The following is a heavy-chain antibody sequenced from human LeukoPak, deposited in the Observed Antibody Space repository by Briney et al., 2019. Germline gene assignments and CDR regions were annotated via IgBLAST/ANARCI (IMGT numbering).Heavy chain of an antibody. V-gene: IGHV4-34*01. CDR1: GGSFSGYY. Sequence: SETLSLTCAVYGGSFSGYYWTWIRQPPGKGLEWIGEINHSGSANYNPSLKSRVTLSVDTSKNQFSLKMTSVTAADTAVYYCARARGTEAIDYWGHGTRVTVSS. CDR2: INHSGSA. J-gene: IGHJ4*01. CDR3: ARARGTEAIDY. D-gene: IGHD6-25*01.